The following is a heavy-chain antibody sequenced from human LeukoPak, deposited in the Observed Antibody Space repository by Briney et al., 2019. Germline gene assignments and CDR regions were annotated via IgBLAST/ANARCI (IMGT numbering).Heavy chain of an antibody. J-gene: IGHJ6*02. CDR2: VNRDGSET. CDR1: GFALSSHW. CDR3: ARNNGMDV. V-gene: IGHV3-7*03. Sequence: GGSLRLSCAASGFALSSHWMTWVRLVPGRGPEWVANVNRDGSETYYLDSVKGRFTISKDNAKNSLYLQMNSLRAEDTALYHCARNNGMDVWGQGTTVIVSS.